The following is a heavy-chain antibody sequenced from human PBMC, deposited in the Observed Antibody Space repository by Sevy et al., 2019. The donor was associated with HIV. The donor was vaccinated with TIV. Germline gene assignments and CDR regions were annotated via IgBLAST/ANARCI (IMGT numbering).Heavy chain of an antibody. J-gene: IGHJ4*02. CDR2: IRSNTDGGTT. CDR3: TTDREYSDFKGGFDY. CDR1: GLTFTDAW. D-gene: IGHD4-17*01. V-gene: IGHV3-15*01. Sequence: GGSLRLSCAASGLTFTDAWMAWVRQAPGKGLERVGRIRSNTDGGTTEYAAPLKGRFTISIEDSKNTMYLQMNILKSADTAVYYGTTDREYSDFKGGFDYWGRGTLVTVSS.